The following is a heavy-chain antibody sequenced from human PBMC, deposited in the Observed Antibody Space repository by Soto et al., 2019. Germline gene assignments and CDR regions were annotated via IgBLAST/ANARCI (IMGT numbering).Heavy chain of an antibody. CDR3: ARMGDVPYYYYGLDV. Sequence: QGQLVQSGAEVKKPGASVKVSCKASGYSFTRYGISWVRQAPGQGLEWMGWISGYNANTNYPENLQGRVTMTTDTSTSTAYMEVRNLISDDTAVYYCARMGDVPYYYYGLDVWGQGTRVTVSS. J-gene: IGHJ6*02. CDR2: ISGYNANT. CDR1: GYSFTRYG. V-gene: IGHV1-18*01. D-gene: IGHD3-16*01.